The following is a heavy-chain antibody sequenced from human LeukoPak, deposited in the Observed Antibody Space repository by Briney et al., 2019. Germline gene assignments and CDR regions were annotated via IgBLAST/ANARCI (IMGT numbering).Heavy chain of an antibody. V-gene: IGHV4-4*07. J-gene: IGHJ6*02. Sequence: SETLSLTCTVSGGSISSYYWSWIRQPAGKGLEWIGRIYTSGSTNYNPSLKSRVTMSVDTSKNQFSLKLGSVTAADTAVYYCARGPIAVAGLYGMDVWGQGTTVTVSS. CDR1: GGSISSYY. CDR3: ARGPIAVAGLYGMDV. CDR2: IYTSGST. D-gene: IGHD6-19*01.